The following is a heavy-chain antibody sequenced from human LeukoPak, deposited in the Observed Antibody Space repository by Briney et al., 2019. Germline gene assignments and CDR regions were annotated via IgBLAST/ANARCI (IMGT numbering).Heavy chain of an antibody. V-gene: IGHV3-43*02. J-gene: IGHJ3*02. Sequence: GGSLRLSCAASGFTFDDYAMHWVRQAPGKGLEWVSLISGDGGSTYYADSVKGRFTISRDNSKNSLYLQMNSLRTEDTALYYCAKDIQSLARNYYDSSGCAFDIWGQGTMVTVSS. CDR3: AKDIQSLARNYYDSSGCAFDI. CDR1: GFTFDDYA. CDR2: ISGDGGST. D-gene: IGHD3-22*01.